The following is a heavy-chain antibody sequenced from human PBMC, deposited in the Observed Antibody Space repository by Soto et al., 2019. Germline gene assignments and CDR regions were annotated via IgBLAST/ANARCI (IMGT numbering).Heavy chain of an antibody. J-gene: IGHJ5*02. D-gene: IGHD2-2*01. CDR3: ARDFPRYCSSTSCFPRWFDP. V-gene: IGHV1-18*01. CDR2: ISAYNGNT. Sequence: ASVKVSCKTSGYTFTSYGISWVRQAPGQGLELMGWISAYNGNTNYAQKLQGRVTMTTDTSTSTAYMELRSLRSDDTAVYYCARDFPRYCSSTSCFPRWFDPWGQGTLVTVSS. CDR1: GYTFTSYG.